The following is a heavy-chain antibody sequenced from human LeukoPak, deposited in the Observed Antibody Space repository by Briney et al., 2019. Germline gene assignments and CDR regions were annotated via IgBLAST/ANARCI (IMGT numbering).Heavy chain of an antibody. V-gene: IGHV1-46*01. Sequence: ASVKVSCKASGYTFTSNYIHWVRQAPGQGLEWMGMIYPRDGSTSYAQKFQGRVTVTRDTSTSTVHMELSGLRSEDTAVYYCARDQEGFDYWGQGTLVTVYS. CDR1: GYTFTSNY. CDR2: IYPRDGST. CDR3: ARDQEGFDY. J-gene: IGHJ4*02.